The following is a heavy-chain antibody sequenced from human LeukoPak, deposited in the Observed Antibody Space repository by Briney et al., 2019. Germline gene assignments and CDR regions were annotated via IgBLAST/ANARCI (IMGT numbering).Heavy chain of an antibody. CDR2: IYHSGST. CDR1: GGSISSGGYS. J-gene: IGHJ5*02. Sequence: PSQTLSLTCAVSGGSISSGGYSWSWIRQPPGKGLEWIGYIYHSGSTYYNPSLKSRVTISVDTSKNQFSLKLSSVTAADTAVYYCAVLRFFEWPNWFDPWGQGTLVTVSS. CDR3: AVLRFFEWPNWFDP. V-gene: IGHV4-30-2*05. D-gene: IGHD3-3*01.